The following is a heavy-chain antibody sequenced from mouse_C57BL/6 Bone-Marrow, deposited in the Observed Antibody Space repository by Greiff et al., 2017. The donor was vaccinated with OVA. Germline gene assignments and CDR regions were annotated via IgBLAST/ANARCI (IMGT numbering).Heavy chain of an antibody. J-gene: IGHJ3*01. CDR1: GFSFNTYA. CDR3: VRHGVSWFAY. CDR2: IRSKSNNYAT. V-gene: IGHV10-1*01. Sequence: EVKLMESGGGLVQPKGSLKLSCAASGFSFNTYAMNWVRQAPGKGLEWVDRIRSKSNNYATYYADSVKDRFTISRDDSESMLYLQMNNLKTEDTAMYYCVRHGVSWFAYWGQGTLVTVSA.